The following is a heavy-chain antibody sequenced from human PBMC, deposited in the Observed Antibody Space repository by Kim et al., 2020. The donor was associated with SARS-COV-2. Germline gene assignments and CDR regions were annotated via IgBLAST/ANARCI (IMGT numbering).Heavy chain of an antibody. V-gene: IGHV3-66*02. CDR3: ARAGSEQGLWFGELLPPDY. Sequence: GGSLRLSCAASGFTVSSNYMSWVRQAPGKGLEWVSVIYSGGSTYYADSVKGRFTISRDNSKNTLYLQMNSLRAEDTAVYYCARAGSEQGLWFGELLPPDYWGQGTLVTVSS. CDR1: GFTVSSNY. D-gene: IGHD3-10*01. CDR2: IYSGGST. J-gene: IGHJ4*02.